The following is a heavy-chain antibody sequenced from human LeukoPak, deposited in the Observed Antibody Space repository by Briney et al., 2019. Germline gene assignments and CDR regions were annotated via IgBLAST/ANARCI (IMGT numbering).Heavy chain of an antibody. Sequence: GGSLRLSCAASGFTFSSYAMIWVRQAPGEGLEWVSVISGSGSSTDNADSVKGRFTISRDNSKNALYLQMNSLRVEDTAVYYCAKDPPRSRAIVDAFDVWGQGTMVTVSS. J-gene: IGHJ3*01. D-gene: IGHD3-22*01. CDR3: AKDPPRSRAIVDAFDV. CDR1: GFTFSSYA. CDR2: ISGSGSST. V-gene: IGHV3-23*01.